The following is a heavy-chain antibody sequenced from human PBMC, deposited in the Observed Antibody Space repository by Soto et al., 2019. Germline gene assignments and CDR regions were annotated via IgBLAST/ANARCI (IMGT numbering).Heavy chain of an antibody. Sequence: GGSLRLSCVVSGFTFSTYNMNWVRQAPGKGLEWVSSITTSSSYIYYADSVKGRFTISRDNAKNSLFLQMNNLRAEDTAVYYCARGDSFGSRSYPYYYYYMDVWGKGTTVTVSS. V-gene: IGHV3-21*01. J-gene: IGHJ6*03. CDR3: ARGDSFGSRSYPYYYYYMDV. CDR1: GFTFSTYN. D-gene: IGHD3-10*01. CDR2: ITTSSSYI.